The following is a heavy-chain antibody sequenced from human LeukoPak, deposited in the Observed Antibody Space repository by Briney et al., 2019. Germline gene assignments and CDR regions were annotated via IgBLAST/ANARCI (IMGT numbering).Heavy chain of an antibody. D-gene: IGHD3-9*01. V-gene: IGHV1-3*01. J-gene: IGHJ4*02. CDR3: ARIHYDILTGYFDPHNYSDY. CDR1: GYTFTSYA. CDR2: INAGNGNT. Sequence: ASVKVSCKASGYTFTSYAMHWVRQAPGQRLEWMGWINAGNGNTNYAQKLQGRVTMTTDTSTSTAYMELRSLRSDDTAVYYCARIHYDILTGYFDPHNYSDYWGQGTLVTVSS.